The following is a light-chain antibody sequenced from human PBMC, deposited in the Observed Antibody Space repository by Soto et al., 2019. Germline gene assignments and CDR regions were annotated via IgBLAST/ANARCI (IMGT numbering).Light chain of an antibody. V-gene: IGKV3-20*01. J-gene: IGKJ2*01. CDR1: RSFASSY. CDR3: QQYGASPPYT. Sequence: EIVLTQSPGTLSLSPGERATLSCRASRSFASSYLAWYQQRPGQAPRLLIYAASNRATGIPDRISGSGSGTDFTLTINRLEAEDSAVYYCQQYGASPPYTFGQGTKVEIK. CDR2: AAS.